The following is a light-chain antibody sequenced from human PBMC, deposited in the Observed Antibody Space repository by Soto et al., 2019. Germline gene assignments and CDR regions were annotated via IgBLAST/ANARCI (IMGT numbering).Light chain of an antibody. CDR1: SSDVCGYNY. CDR2: EVN. J-gene: IGLJ1*01. Sequence: QSALTQPPSASGSPGQSVAISCTGISSDVCGYNYVSWYQQHPGKAPKLMVYEVNKRPSGVPDRFSGSRSGNTASLTVSGLQAEAESDYGCSAGAGNREVFGAGTKLTVL. V-gene: IGLV2-8*01. CDR3: SAGAGNREV.